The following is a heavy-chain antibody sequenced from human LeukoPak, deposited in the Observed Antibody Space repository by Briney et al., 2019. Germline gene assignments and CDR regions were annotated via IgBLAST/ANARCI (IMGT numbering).Heavy chain of an antibody. CDR1: GGTFSSYA. Sequence: ASVKVSCKASGGTFSSYAISWVRQAPGQGLEWMGWISAYNGNTNYAQKLQGRVTMTTDTSTSTAYMELRSLRSDDTAVYYCARLTRYYDFWSGYFDYWGQGTLVTVSS. V-gene: IGHV1-18*01. D-gene: IGHD3-3*01. CDR2: ISAYNGNT. CDR3: ARLTRYYDFWSGYFDY. J-gene: IGHJ4*02.